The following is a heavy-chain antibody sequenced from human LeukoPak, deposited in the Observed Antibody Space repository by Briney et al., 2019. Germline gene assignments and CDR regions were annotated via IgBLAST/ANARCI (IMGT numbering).Heavy chain of an antibody. CDR3: ARATPKPYSSPFQH. J-gene: IGHJ1*01. D-gene: IGHD6-13*01. CDR2: VSSGSSTI. CDR1: GFTFSDYY. Sequence: GGSLRLSCAASGFTFSDYYMSLIRQAPGKALEWVSYVSSGSSTIYYADSVKGRFTVSRDNGKRSLYLHMNSLRAEDTAMYYCARATPKPYSSPFQHWGQGTLVTVSS. V-gene: IGHV3-11*04.